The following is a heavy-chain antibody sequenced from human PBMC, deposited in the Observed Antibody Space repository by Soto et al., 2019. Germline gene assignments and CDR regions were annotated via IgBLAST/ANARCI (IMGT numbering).Heavy chain of an antibody. V-gene: IGHV3-15*01. J-gene: IGHJ4*02. CDR3: TTEQGRLLRGWYPSGEYYFDY. CDR2: IKSKTDGGTT. D-gene: IGHD6-19*01. Sequence: GGSLRLSCAASGFTFSNAWMSWVRQAPGKGLEWVGRIKSKTDGGTTDYAAPVKGRFTISRDDSKNTLYLQMNSLKTEDTAVYYCTTEQGRLLRGWYPSGEYYFDYWGQGTLVTVSS. CDR1: GFTFSNAW.